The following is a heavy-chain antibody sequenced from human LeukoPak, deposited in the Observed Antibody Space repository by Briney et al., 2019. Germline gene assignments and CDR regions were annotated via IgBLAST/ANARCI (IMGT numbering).Heavy chain of an antibody. CDR3: AGGGAGGRAFDF. CDR2: TYYRSKWYN. J-gene: IGHJ3*01. D-gene: IGHD2-15*01. V-gene: IGHV6-1*01. CDR1: GDGVSSNSAA. Sequence: QTLSLTCAISGDGVSSNSAAWNWIRQSPSRGLEWLGRTYYRSKWYNDYAVSVESRFTINPDTSKNQFSLKLNSVTPEDTAVYYCAGGGAGGRAFDFWGQGTLVTVSS.